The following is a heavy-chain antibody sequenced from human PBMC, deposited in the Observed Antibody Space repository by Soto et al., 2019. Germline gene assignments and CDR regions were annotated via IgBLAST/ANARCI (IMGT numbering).Heavy chain of an antibody. D-gene: IGHD3-10*01. J-gene: IGHJ5*02. V-gene: IGHV1-18*01. CDR3: ARSGSYYHARNWLGP. CDR2: ISGFNDDT. Sequence: QVQLVQSGAEMKNPGASVKVSCKASGYTFTSYGISWVRQAPGQGLEWMGWISGFNDDTNHAQKLQGRVTMTKDTSTRTADMELRSLKSDDTAVYYCARSGSYYHARNWLGPWGQGTLVTVSS. CDR1: GYTFTSYG.